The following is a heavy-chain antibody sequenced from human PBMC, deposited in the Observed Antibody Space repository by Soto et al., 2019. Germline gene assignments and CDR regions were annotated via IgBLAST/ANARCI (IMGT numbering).Heavy chain of an antibody. CDR3: ARGPLVVLNYFES. CDR2: IFPLTDIP. J-gene: IGHJ4*02. V-gene: IGHV1-69*02. Sequence: QVQLVQSGTEVKKPGSSVKVSCKASGGTFRNYPINWVRQDPGQGLEWMGSIFPLTDIPDYAQNFQARLTISADKSTSTAYMELSSLISDDTAMYFCARGPLVVLNYFESWGQGTLVTVSS. CDR1: GGTFRNYP.